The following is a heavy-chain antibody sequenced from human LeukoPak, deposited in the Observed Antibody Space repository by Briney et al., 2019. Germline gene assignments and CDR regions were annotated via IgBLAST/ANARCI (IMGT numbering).Heavy chain of an antibody. CDR2: IYCSGAT. D-gene: IGHD6-19*01. V-gene: IGHV4-4*02. CDR3: AKRSPYSTGWSSYFDY. CDR1: VGATSGTNW. J-gene: IGHJ4*02. Sequence: LETPCLTCAVSVGATSGTNWWSWVRQPPGKGLEWIGVIYCSGATNYKPSLKSRVTISLDKSRIHFSLKLTSVTAADSAVYYCAKRSPYSTGWSSYFDYWGQGALVTVSS.